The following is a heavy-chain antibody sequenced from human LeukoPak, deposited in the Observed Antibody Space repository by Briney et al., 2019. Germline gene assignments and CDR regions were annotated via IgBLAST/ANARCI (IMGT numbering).Heavy chain of an antibody. J-gene: IGHJ4*02. CDR2: ISWNSGSI. CDR3: AKDMRDYGGNPNFDY. CDR1: GSTFIIYA. Sequence: PGGSLSLPCPPLGSTFIIYAMHWVRQAPGKGLDWVPGISWNSGSIGYADSVKGRFTISRDNAKNSLYLQMNSLRAEDTALYYCAKDMRDYGGNPNFDYWGQGTLVTVSS. V-gene: IGHV3-9*01. D-gene: IGHD4-23*01.